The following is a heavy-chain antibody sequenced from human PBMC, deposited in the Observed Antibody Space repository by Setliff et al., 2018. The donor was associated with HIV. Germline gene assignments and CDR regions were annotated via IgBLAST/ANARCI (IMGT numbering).Heavy chain of an antibody. CDR3: ARDQTGVAAAAFGGGSAWSDEGFDI. J-gene: IGHJ3*02. CDR1: GHTFTSYY. V-gene: IGHV1-46*01. Sequence: ASVKVSCKASGHTFTSYYMHWVRQAPGQGLEWMGIINPSGGSTSYAQKFQGRVTMTRDTSTSTVYMELSSLRSEDTAVYYCARDQTGVAAAAFGGGSAWSDEGFDIWGQGTMVTVSS. D-gene: IGHD6-13*01. CDR2: INPSGGST.